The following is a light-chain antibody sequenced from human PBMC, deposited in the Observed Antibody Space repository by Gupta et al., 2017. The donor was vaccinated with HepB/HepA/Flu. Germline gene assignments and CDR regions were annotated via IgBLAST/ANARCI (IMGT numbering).Light chain of an antibody. CDR3: QSYDSSLSGLGV. CDR1: SSNIGAGYD. Sequence: QSVLTQPPSVSGAPGQRVPISCPGSSSNIGAGYDVHWYQQLPGTAPKLLIYGNSNRPSGVPDRFSGSKSGTSASLAITGPQAEDEADYYGQSYDSSLSGLGVFGGGTKLTVL. V-gene: IGLV1-40*01. J-gene: IGLJ2*01. CDR2: GNS.